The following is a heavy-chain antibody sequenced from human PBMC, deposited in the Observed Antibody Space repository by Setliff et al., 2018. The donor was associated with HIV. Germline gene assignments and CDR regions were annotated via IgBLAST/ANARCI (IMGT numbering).Heavy chain of an antibody. CDR2: IRTKAYGGTR. J-gene: IGHJ4*02. CDR3: ARGGFGVVIIERLGVDY. D-gene: IGHD3-3*01. V-gene: IGHV3-23*01. Sequence: GGSLRLSCAASGFTFSSYAISWVRQAPGKGLEWVGSIRTKAYGGTRDYADSVKGRFTISRDNSKNTLYLQMNSLRAEDTAVYYCARGGFGVVIIERLGVDYWGQGTKVTVSS. CDR1: GFTFSSYA.